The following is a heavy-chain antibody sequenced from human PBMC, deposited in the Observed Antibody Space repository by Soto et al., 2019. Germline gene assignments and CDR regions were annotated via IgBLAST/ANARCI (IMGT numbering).Heavy chain of an antibody. J-gene: IGHJ3*02. V-gene: IGHV3-7*01. Sequence: EVQLVESGGGLVQPEGSLRLSCGASGFTFSSYWMSWVRQAPGKGLEWVANMNQDGSEINYVDSVKGRFTISRDNAENSLYLQMTSLRDEDTAVYHCARDRGYSTFDIWGQGTMVIVSS. D-gene: IGHD1-26*01. CDR2: MNQDGSEI. CDR1: GFTFSSYW. CDR3: ARDRGYSTFDI.